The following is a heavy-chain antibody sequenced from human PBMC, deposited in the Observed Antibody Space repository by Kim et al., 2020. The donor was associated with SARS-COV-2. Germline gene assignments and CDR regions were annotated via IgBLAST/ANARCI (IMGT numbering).Heavy chain of an antibody. D-gene: IGHD6-19*01. J-gene: IGHJ4*02. V-gene: IGHV3-64D*09. Sequence: DSVKGRFTISRDNSKNTLYLQMSSLRAEDTAVYYCVKDYVDSSGWYWEDYWGQGTLVTVSS. CDR3: VKDYVDSSGWYWEDY.